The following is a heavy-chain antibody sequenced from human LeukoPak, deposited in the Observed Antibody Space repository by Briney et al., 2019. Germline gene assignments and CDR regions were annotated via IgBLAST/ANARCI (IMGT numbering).Heavy chain of an antibody. J-gene: IGHJ3*02. V-gene: IGHV3-23*01. CDR1: GFTFSSYA. Sequence: GGSLRLSCAASGFTFSSYAMSWVRQAPGKGLEWVSAISGSGGSTYYADSVKGRFTISRDNSKNTLYLQMNSLRAEDTAVYYCAKAGLRYFDWLPHAIDIWGQGTMVTVSS. CDR2: ISGSGGST. D-gene: IGHD3-9*01. CDR3: AKAGLRYFDWLPHAIDI.